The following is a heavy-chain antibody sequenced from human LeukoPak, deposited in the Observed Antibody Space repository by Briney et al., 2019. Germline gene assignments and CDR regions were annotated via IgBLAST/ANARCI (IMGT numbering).Heavy chain of an antibody. V-gene: IGHV3-53*01. D-gene: IGHD1-26*01. CDR3: ARGVHSGSYGY. CDR1: GFTVSSNY. CDR2: IYSGGST. J-gene: IGHJ4*02. Sequence: PGGSLRLSCAASGFTVSSNYMSWVRQASGKGLEWVSVIYSGGSTYYADSVKGRFTISRDNSKNTLYLQMNSLRAEDTAVYYCARGVHSGSYGYWGQGTLVTVSS.